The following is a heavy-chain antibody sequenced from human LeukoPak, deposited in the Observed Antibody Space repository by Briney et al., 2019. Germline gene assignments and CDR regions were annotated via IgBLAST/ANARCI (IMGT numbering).Heavy chain of an antibody. V-gene: IGHV1-69*06. Sequence: SVKVSCKASGAAFSSYAISWERQAPGLGLEWMGGIIPTIGTANYAQKFQGRVPITAYKSTSPALLELSSLRSEATAVYYCARGVDSSGYYLDAFDIWGQGTMVTVSS. CDR1: GAAFSSYA. CDR2: IIPTIGTA. CDR3: ARGVDSSGYYLDAFDI. D-gene: IGHD3-22*01. J-gene: IGHJ3*02.